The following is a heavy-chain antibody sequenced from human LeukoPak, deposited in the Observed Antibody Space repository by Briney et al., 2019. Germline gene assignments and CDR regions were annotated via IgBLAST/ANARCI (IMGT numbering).Heavy chain of an antibody. CDR3: AKGFPVTIFGYYFDY. J-gene: IGHJ4*02. V-gene: IGHV3-30*02. CDR1: GFTFSSYG. D-gene: IGHD3-3*01. Sequence: GGSLRLSCAASGFTFSSYGMHWVRQAPGKGLEWVAFIRYDGSNKYYADSVKGRFTISRDNSKNTLYLQMNSLRAEDTAVYYRAKGFPVTIFGYYFDYWGQGTLVTVSS. CDR2: IRYDGSNK.